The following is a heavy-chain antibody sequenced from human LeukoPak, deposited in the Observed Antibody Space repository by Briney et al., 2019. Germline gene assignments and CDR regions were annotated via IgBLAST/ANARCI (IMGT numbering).Heavy chain of an antibody. CDR1: GFTFSSYA. CDR2: ISGSGGTT. CDR3: AKVSGGGLYYDGMDV. V-gene: IGHV3-23*01. Sequence: TGGSLRLSCAASGFTFSSYAMHWVRQAPGKGLEWVSVISGSGGTTYYADSVKGRFTISRDSSKNTLYLQMNSLRAEGTAVYYCAKVSGGGLYYDGMDVWGQGTTVTVSS. J-gene: IGHJ6*02. D-gene: IGHD1-14*01.